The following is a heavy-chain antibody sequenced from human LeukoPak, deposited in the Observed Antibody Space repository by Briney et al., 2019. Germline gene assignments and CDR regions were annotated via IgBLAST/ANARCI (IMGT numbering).Heavy chain of an antibody. D-gene: IGHD2-15*01. J-gene: IGHJ6*04. CDR1: GFTFSSYE. Sequence: PGGSLRLSCAASGFTFSSYEMNWVRQAPGKGLEWVSYISSSGSTIYYADSVKGRFTISRDNARNSLYLQMNSLRAEDTAVYYCATPVSGSYYYYGMGVWGKGTTVTVSS. CDR2: ISSSGSTI. V-gene: IGHV3-48*03. CDR3: ATPVSGSYYYYGMGV.